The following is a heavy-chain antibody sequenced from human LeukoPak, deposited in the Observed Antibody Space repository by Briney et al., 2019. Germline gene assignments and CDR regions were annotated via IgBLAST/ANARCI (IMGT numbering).Heavy chain of an antibody. D-gene: IGHD6-13*01. CDR3: ARFRLDSSSWSIGAFDI. Sequence: GGSLRLSCAASGFTFSSYAMHWVRQAPGKGLEWVAVISYDGRNKYYADSVKGRFTISRDNSKNTLYLQMNSLRAEDTAVYYCARFRLDSSSWSIGAFDIWGQGTMVTVSS. J-gene: IGHJ3*02. CDR2: ISYDGRNK. CDR1: GFTFSSYA. V-gene: IGHV3-30*04.